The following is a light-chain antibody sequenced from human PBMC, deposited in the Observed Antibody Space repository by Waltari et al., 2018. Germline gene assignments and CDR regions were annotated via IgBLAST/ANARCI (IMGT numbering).Light chain of an antibody. V-gene: IGLV2-8*01. CDR2: AVV. CDR3: TSYTDSDNLV. Sequence: QSALTQPPSASGSLGQSVTLSCTGSSSDIGAPNYVSWYQPRPGNAPKLVIFAVVKRPSGVPDRFSGSKSGSTASLTVSGLQADDEADYYCTSYTDSDNLVFGGGTNLAVL. J-gene: IGLJ3*02. CDR1: SSDIGAPNY.